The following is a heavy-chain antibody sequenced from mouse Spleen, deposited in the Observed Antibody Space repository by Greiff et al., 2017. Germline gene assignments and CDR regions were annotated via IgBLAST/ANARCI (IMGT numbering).Heavy chain of an antibody. CDR3: ARPGYYGYDRYFDV. Sequence: EVKLVESGGGLVKPGGSLKLSCAASGFTFSDYGMHWVRHAPATGLEWVAYISSGSSTIYYADTVKGRFTISRDNAKNTLFLQMTSLRSEDTAMYYCARPGYYGYDRYFDVWGAGTTVTVSS. V-gene: IGHV5-17*01. CDR2: ISSGSSTI. D-gene: IGHD2-2*01. J-gene: IGHJ1*01. CDR1: GFTFSDYG.